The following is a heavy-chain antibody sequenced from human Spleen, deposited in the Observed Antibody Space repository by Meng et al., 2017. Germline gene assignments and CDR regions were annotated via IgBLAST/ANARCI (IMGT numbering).Heavy chain of an antibody. CDR3: ARDFSVAGTCDY. V-gene: IGHV3-9*01. Sequence: SLKISCGASGFKFDDYAMHWVRQAPGKGLEWVSGMTWNSDTIVYADSVKGRFTISRDNSKNTLYLQMNSLRAEDTAVYYCARDFSVAGTCDYWGQGTLVTVSS. J-gene: IGHJ4*02. CDR1: GFKFDDYA. D-gene: IGHD6-19*01. CDR2: MTWNSDTI.